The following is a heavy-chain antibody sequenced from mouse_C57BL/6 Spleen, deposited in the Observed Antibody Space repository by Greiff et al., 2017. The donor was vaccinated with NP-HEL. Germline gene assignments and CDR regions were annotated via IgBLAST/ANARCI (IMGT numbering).Heavy chain of an antibody. CDR3: ARGEGLGNYFDY. CDR2: ISYDGSN. D-gene: IGHD2-4*01. J-gene: IGHJ2*01. CDR1: GYSITSCYY. Sequence: EVKLLESGPGLVKPSQSLSLTCSVTGYSITSCYYWNWIRQFPGNKLEWMGYISYDGSNNYNPSLKNRISITRDTSKNQFFLKLNSVTTEDTATYYCARGEGLGNYFDYWGQGTTLTVSS. V-gene: IGHV3-6*01.